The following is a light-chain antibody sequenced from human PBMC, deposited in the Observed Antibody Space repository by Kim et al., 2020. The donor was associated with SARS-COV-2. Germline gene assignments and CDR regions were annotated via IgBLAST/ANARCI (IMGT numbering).Light chain of an antibody. J-gene: IGLJ3*02. Sequence: SRSPGQTASITCSGDKLGDKYACWYQQKPGQSPVLVIYQDSKRPSGIPERFSGSNSGNTATLTISGTQAMDEADYYCQAWDSSWVFGGGTQLTVL. CDR2: QDS. V-gene: IGLV3-1*01. CDR3: QAWDSSWV. CDR1: KLGDKY.